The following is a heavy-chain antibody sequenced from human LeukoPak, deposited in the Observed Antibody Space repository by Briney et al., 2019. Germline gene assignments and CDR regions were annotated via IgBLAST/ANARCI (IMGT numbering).Heavy chain of an antibody. Sequence: ASVKVSCKASGYTFTSYDINWVRQATGQGLEWMGWMNPNSGNTGYAQKFQGRVTMTTDTSTSTAYMELRSLRSDDTAVYYCARDSPASGIAPTFDPWGQGTLVTVSS. CDR3: ARDSPASGIAPTFDP. CDR1: GYTFTSYD. CDR2: MNPNSGNT. D-gene: IGHD6-13*01. V-gene: IGHV1-8*02. J-gene: IGHJ5*02.